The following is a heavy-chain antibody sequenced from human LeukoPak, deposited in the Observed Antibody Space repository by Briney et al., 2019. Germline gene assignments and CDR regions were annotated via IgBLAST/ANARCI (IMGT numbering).Heavy chain of an antibody. CDR1: GCRFATYW. Sequence: GESLQISSHVSGCRFATYWIGWVRLMPGKGLECMGIIYPGDSDTRYSPSFQGQVTISADKSISTAYLQWSSLRPSDTAMYYCARRAVASSVGNFWFDSWGQGTLVTVSS. V-gene: IGHV5-51*01. D-gene: IGHD6-19*01. CDR3: ARRAVASSVGNFWFDS. CDR2: IYPGDSDT. J-gene: IGHJ5*01.